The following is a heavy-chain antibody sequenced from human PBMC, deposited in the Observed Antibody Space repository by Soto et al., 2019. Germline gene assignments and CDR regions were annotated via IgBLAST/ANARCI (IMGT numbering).Heavy chain of an antibody. D-gene: IGHD2-2*01. CDR3: AKPSPLYCSSTSCYWRVYFDY. Sequence: GVSLRLSCAASGFTVSSNYMSWVRQAPGKGLEWVSVIYSGGSTYYADSVKGRFTISRHNSKNTLYLQMNSLRAEDTAVYYCAKPSPLYCSSTSCYWRVYFDYWGQGTLVTVSS. J-gene: IGHJ4*02. CDR1: GFTVSSNY. V-gene: IGHV3-53*01. CDR2: IYSGGST.